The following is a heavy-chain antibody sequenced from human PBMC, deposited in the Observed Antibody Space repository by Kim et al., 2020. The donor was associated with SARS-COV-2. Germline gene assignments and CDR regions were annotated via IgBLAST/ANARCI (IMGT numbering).Heavy chain of an antibody. V-gene: IGHV3-74*01. D-gene: IGHD6-19*01. CDR3: AKVGHYHSIGFYAFFPS. Sequence: SGKGRFTISSDNAKNTLYLQMNGLRTEDTAVYYCAKVGHYHSIGFYAFFPSWGQGPRVTVSS. J-gene: IGHJ5*02.